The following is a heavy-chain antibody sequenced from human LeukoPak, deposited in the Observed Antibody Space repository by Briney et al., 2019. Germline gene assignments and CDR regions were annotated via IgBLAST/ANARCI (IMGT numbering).Heavy chain of an antibody. D-gene: IGHD3-10*01. CDR1: GGSFSGYY. Sequence: SETLSLTCAVYGGSFSGYYWSWIRQPPGKGLEWIGEINHSGSTNYNPSLKSRVTISVDTSKNQFSLKLSSVTAADTAVYYCARDQRSRVLLWFGEYRGYNWFDPWGQGTLVTVSS. CDR3: ARDQRSRVLLWFGEYRGYNWFDP. CDR2: INHSGST. V-gene: IGHV4-34*01. J-gene: IGHJ5*02.